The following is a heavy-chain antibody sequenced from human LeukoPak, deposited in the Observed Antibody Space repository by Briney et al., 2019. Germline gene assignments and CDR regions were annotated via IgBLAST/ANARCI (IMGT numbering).Heavy chain of an antibody. Sequence: SVKVSCRASGGTFSSYAISWVRQAPGQGLEWMGGIIPIFGTANYAQKFQGRVTITTDESTSTAYMELSSLRSEDTAVYYCARQPAAGRKYYFDYWGQGTLVTVSS. D-gene: IGHD6-13*01. CDR2: IIPIFGTA. CDR3: ARQPAAGRKYYFDY. V-gene: IGHV1-69*05. J-gene: IGHJ4*02. CDR1: GGTFSSYA.